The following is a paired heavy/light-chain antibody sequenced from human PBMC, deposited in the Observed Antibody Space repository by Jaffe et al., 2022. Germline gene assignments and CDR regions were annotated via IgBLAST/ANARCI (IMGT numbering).Light chain of an antibody. CDR1: QSVGSD. CDR3: QHYSDWPPLT. J-gene: IGKJ4*01. Sequence: EILMTQSPATLSVSPGERATLSCRASQSVGSDLAWYQQKPGQAPRLLIYGASTRATGIPARFSGSGSGTEFTLTISSLQSEDFAVYYCQHYSDWPPLTFGGGTKVEIK. CDR2: GAS. V-gene: IGKV3-15*01.
Heavy chain of an antibody. V-gene: IGHV3-30*02. CDR1: GFTFSAYS. CDR3: AKEGPGRAFDI. CDR2: IRFDSNLK. Sequence: QVQLVESGGGVVQPGGSLRLSCAASGFTFSAYSMHWVRQAPGKGLEWVSFIRFDSNLKYYADSVKGRFTISRDNSRNILYLPMDSLRVEDTAIYYCAKEGPGRAFDIWGQGTMVTVSS. J-gene: IGHJ3*02.